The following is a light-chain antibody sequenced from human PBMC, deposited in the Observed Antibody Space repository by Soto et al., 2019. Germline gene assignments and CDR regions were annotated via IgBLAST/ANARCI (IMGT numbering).Light chain of an antibody. Sequence: EIELTRSRATLSLSPGPRPTLSCRASQSVDSNLAWYRQKHGQAPRIIIYGASTRATGISARFSGSVSGTDGTITISSLQPEDGSVYDCQQRSNWPLTFGGGTKVDIK. CDR1: QSVDSN. CDR3: QQRSNWPLT. J-gene: IGKJ4*01. V-gene: IGKV3-15*01. CDR2: GAS.